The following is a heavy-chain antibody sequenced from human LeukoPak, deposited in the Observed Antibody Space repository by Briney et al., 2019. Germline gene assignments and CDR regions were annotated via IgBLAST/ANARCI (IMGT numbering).Heavy chain of an antibody. J-gene: IGHJ6*03. Sequence: SETLSLTCTVSGGSISGYYWSWIRQPPGKGLEWIGYIYYSGSTNYNPSLKSRVTLSVDTCQSPFSLKLSSVTAADTAVYCWAREQASYYYYMDVWGKGTTVTVSS. CDR2: IYYSGST. CDR1: GGSISGYY. V-gene: IGHV4-59*12. CDR3: AREQASYYYYMDV.